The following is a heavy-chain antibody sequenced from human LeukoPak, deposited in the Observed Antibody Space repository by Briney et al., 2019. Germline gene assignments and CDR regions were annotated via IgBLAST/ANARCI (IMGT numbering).Heavy chain of an antibody. V-gene: IGHV3-23*01. CDR2: ISDNGDYT. CDR3: AKDRGYHDKTGYRTFDY. D-gene: IGHD3-9*01. CDR1: GFTFSTHG. J-gene: IGHJ4*02. Sequence: GGSLRLSCAASGFTFSTHGMTWVRQAPGKGLEWVSTISDNGDYTYYADSVKGRFTISRDNSKNTVYMQMNSLRTDDTAMYYCAKDRGYHDKTGYRTFDYWGRGTLVTVSS.